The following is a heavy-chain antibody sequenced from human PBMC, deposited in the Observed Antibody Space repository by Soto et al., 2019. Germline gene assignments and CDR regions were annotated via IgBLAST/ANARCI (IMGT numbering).Heavy chain of an antibody. Sequence: SVKVSCKASGGTFSSYAISWVRQAPGQGLEWMGGIIPIPATPNSPQQSQGRVTITADESTSTAYMELSSLRSEDTAVYYCARDESGYGDDGDYWGQGTLVTGSS. CDR2: IIPIPATP. CDR3: ARDESGYGDDGDY. J-gene: IGHJ4*02. CDR1: GGTFSSYA. V-gene: IGHV1-69*13. D-gene: IGHD4-17*01.